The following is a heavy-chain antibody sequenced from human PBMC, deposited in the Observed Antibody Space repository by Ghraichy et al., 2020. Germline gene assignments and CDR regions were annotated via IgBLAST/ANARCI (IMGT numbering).Heavy chain of an antibody. CDR1: SGSIENNY. V-gene: IGHV4-4*07. Sequence: ESLNISCSVSSGSIENNYWTWIRQPAGKGLEWIGRIYGTGHINYNPSLASRITISVDTSKRQFSLKMRSVTAADSAVYYCARVGCNSFNCQIRGWDVWGPGTTVTVSS. CDR2: IYGTGHI. J-gene: IGHJ6*02. D-gene: IGHD2/OR15-2a*01. CDR3: ARVGCNSFNCQIRGWDV.